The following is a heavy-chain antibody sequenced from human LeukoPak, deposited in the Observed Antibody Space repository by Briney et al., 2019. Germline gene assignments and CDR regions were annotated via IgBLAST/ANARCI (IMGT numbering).Heavy chain of an antibody. V-gene: IGHV4-4*07. CDR3: ARDLEAAGYFDN. Sequence: PSETLSLTCTVSGASFISYYWTWIRQPAGKGLEWIGRIYTSGNTNYNPSIKSRVTMSVDTSKNQFSLKLTSVTAADTAVYYCARDLEAAGYFDNWGQGTLVTVSS. D-gene: IGHD6-13*01. CDR2: IYTSGNT. CDR1: GASFISYY. J-gene: IGHJ4*02.